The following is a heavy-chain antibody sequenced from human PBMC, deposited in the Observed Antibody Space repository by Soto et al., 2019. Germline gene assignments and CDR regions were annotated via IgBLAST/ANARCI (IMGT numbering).Heavy chain of an antibody. D-gene: IGHD3-3*01. J-gene: IGHJ4*02. CDR1: GFTFDDYA. V-gene: IGHV3-9*01. Sequence: SLRLSCAASGFTFDDYAMHWVRQAPGKGLEWVSGISWNSGSIGYADSVKGRFTISRDNAKNSLYLQMNSLRAEDTALYYCAKDKAWRGVTIFGVARASSHYFDYWGQGTLVTVSS. CDR2: ISWNSGSI. CDR3: AKDKAWRGVTIFGVARASSHYFDY.